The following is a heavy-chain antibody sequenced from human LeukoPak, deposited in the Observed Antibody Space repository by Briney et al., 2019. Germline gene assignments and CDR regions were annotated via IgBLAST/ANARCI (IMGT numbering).Heavy chain of an antibody. CDR1: GFTFSSYW. J-gene: IGHJ4*02. V-gene: IGHV3-7*03. CDR3: ARGSHTVNTKGYFDY. D-gene: IGHD5-12*01. CDR2: IKQDGSEK. Sequence: GGSLRLSCAASGFTFSSYWMRWVRQAPGKGLEWVANIKQDGSEKYYVDSVKGRFTISRDNAKNSLYLQMNSRRAEDTAVYYCARGSHTVNTKGYFDYWGQGTLVTVSS.